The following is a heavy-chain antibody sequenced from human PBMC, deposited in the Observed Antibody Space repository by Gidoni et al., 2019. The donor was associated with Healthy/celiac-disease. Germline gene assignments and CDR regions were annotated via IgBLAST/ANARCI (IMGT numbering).Heavy chain of an antibody. CDR3: ARHPLKAYYFDY. V-gene: IGHV4-39*01. Sequence: QLQLQESGPGLVKPSETLSLTCTVSGGSISSSSYYWGWIRQPPGKGLEWIGSIYYSGSTYYNPSLKSRVTISVDTSKNQFSLKLSSVTAADTAVYYCARHPLKAYYFDYWGQGTLVTVSS. CDR2: IYYSGST. J-gene: IGHJ4*02. CDR1: GGSISSSSYY.